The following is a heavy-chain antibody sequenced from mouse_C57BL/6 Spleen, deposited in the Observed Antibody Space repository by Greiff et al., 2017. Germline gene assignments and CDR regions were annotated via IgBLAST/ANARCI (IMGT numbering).Heavy chain of an antibody. D-gene: IGHD2-4*01. CDR3: ARGIYYDYDYFDY. Sequence: DVKLQESGPGLVKPSQSLSLTCSVTGYSITSGYYWNWIRQFPGNKLEWMGYISYDGSNNYNPSLKNRISITRDTSKNQFFLKLNSVTTEDTATYYCARGIYYDYDYFDYWGQGTTLTVSS. CDR2: ISYDGSN. CDR1: GYSITSGYY. J-gene: IGHJ2*01. V-gene: IGHV3-6*01.